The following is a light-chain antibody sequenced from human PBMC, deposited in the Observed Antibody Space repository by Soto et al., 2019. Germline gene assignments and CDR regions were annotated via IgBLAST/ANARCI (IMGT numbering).Light chain of an antibody. CDR3: SSYTSSNTFYV. CDR2: QVS. CDR1: SSDVGNCNC. Sequence: QSVLTQPASVSGSPGQSITISCTGASSDVGNCNCVSWYQQHPGKAPKLMIYQVSNRPSGVSNRFSGSKSGNTASLTISGLQAEDEADYYCSSYTSSNTFYVFGTGTKVTVL. V-gene: IGLV2-14*01. J-gene: IGLJ1*01.